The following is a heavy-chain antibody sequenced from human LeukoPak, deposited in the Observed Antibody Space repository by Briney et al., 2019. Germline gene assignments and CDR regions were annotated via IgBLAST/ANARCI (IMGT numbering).Heavy chain of an antibody. D-gene: IGHD1-14*01. CDR3: ARETTGLQLDY. CDR2: IYYSGST. V-gene: IGHV4-31*03. CDR1: GGSISSGGYY. J-gene: IGHJ4*02. Sequence: SETLSLTCTVSGGSISSGGYYWSWIRQHPGKGLEWIGYIYYSGSTYYNPSLKSRVTISVDTSKNQSSLKLSSVTAADTAVYYCARETTGLQLDYWGQGTLVTVSS.